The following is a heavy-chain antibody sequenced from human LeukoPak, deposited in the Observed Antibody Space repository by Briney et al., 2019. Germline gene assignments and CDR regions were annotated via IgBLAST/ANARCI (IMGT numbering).Heavy chain of an antibody. D-gene: IGHD3-9*01. Sequence: GGSLRLSCAASGFTFSSYAMHRVRQAPGKGLEWVADISYDGRSKYYAESVKGRFTISRDNTKNTLYLQMNSVRAEDTAVYYCAREDILTGFDYWGQGTLVTVSS. CDR2: ISYDGRSK. CDR1: GFTFSSYA. V-gene: IGHV3-30*14. J-gene: IGHJ4*02. CDR3: AREDILTGFDY.